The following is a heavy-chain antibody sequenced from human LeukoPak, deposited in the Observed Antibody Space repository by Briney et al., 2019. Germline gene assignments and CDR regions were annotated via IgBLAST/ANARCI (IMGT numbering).Heavy chain of an antibody. J-gene: IGHJ4*02. D-gene: IGHD1-26*01. Sequence: SETLSLTCTVSGGSISTSSYYWGWVRQPPGKGLEWIGNIFYSGSTYYSPSLKSRVTMSVDTSKNQFSLKLSSVTAADTAVYYCARDWGELSFDYWGQGTLVTVSS. CDR2: IFYSGST. CDR1: GGSISTSSYY. CDR3: ARDWGELSFDY. V-gene: IGHV4-39*07.